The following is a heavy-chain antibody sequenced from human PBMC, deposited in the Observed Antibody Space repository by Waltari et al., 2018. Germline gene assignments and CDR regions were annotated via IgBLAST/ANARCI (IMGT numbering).Heavy chain of an antibody. CDR1: VFTFIRYA. CDR3: AKVGGIAAAEFQFDF. J-gene: IGHJ4*02. Sequence: EVQLLESGGGLVQTGGSLRLSWAAAVFTFIRYAMGWVRQAPGKGLEWVSSIIAPGLTTFYADSGKGRFSISRDNSKNTLYLQINGLRADDTAVYYCAKVGGIAAAEFQFDFWGRGTLVTVSS. V-gene: IGHV3-23*01. D-gene: IGHD6-13*01. CDR2: IIAPGLTT.